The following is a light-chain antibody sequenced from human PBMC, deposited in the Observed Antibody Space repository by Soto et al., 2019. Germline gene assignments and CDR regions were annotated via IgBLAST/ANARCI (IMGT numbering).Light chain of an antibody. Sequence: DIQMTQSPSTLSASVGDRVTITCRASQSISRWLSCYQQKPGKAPQSLIYKASSPESGVPSRFSGSGSGTDFTLTISSLQPDDFATYYCQQYDSSPTFGQGTRLEIK. CDR3: QQYDSSPT. CDR2: KAS. CDR1: QSISRW. J-gene: IGKJ5*01. V-gene: IGKV1-5*03.